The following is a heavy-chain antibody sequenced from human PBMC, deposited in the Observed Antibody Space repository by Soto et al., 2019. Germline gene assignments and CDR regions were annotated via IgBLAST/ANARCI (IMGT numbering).Heavy chain of an antibody. D-gene: IGHD2-21*02. CDR3: VLEAYCGVYSYPS. V-gene: IGHV3-74*01. J-gene: IGHJ5*02. CDR1: GFTFSSYW. CDR2: INRDGPMT. Sequence: EVQLVESGGGLVQPGGSLRLSCAASGFTFSSYWMHWVRQVPGKGLVWVSRINRDGPMTSYADVVKGRFTISRDNAKNTLFLQMNCLTVEATAVDYCVLEAYCGVYSYPSWGQGTPVPVSP.